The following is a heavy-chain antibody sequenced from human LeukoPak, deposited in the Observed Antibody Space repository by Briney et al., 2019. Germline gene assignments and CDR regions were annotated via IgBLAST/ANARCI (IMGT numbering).Heavy chain of an antibody. CDR3: TRGGPPGAYYYDSSGYYYFDY. CDR2: IRSKAYGGTT. J-gene: IGHJ4*02. Sequence: GGSLRLSCTASGFTFGDYAMSWVRQAPGKGLEWVGFIRSKAYGGTTEYAASVKGRFTISRDDSKSIAYLQMNSLKTEDTAVYYCTRGGPPGAYYYDSSGYYYFDYWGQGTLVTASS. V-gene: IGHV3-49*04. D-gene: IGHD3-22*01. CDR1: GFTFGDYA.